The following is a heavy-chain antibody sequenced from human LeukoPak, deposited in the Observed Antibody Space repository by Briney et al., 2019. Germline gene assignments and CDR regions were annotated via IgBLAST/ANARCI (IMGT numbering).Heavy chain of an antibody. CDR2: INHSGST. Sequence: SETLSLTCAVNGGSFSGYYWSWIRQPPGKGLEWIGEINHSGSTIYTLSLKSRVTISVDTSKNQFSLKLSSVTAADTAVYYCARGYGSGSYYGYWGQGTLAAVSS. CDR3: ARGYGSGSYYGY. J-gene: IGHJ4*02. D-gene: IGHD3-10*01. CDR1: GGSFSGYY. V-gene: IGHV4-34*01.